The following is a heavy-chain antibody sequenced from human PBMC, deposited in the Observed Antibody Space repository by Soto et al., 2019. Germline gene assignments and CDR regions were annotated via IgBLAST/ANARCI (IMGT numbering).Heavy chain of an antibody. CDR3: ARRSSSWYFDY. V-gene: IGHV3-23*01. Sequence: EVQLLESGGGLVQPGGSLRLSCAASGLPFSSYAMNWVRQPPGKGLEGVSVIRGSDGSTYYADSVKGRFTISRDNSKNTLNLQMNSLRAEDTAVYYCARRSSSWYFDYWGQGTLVTVSS. CDR2: IRGSDGST. J-gene: IGHJ4*02. D-gene: IGHD6-13*01. CDR1: GLPFSSYA.